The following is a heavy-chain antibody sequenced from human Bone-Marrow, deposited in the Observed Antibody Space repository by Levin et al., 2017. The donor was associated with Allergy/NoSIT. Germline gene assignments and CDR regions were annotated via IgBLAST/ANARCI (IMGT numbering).Heavy chain of an antibody. CDR2: IYHSGST. D-gene: IGHD6-19*01. Sequence: TPSETLSLTCAVSGYSISSGYYWGWIRQPPGKGLEWIGSIYHSGSTYYNPSLKSRVTISVDTSKNQFSLKLSSVTAADTAVYYCARMLEYSSGWYGGSYYFDYWGQGTLVTVSS. CDR1: GYSISSGYY. J-gene: IGHJ4*02. V-gene: IGHV4-38-2*01. CDR3: ARMLEYSSGWYGGSYYFDY.